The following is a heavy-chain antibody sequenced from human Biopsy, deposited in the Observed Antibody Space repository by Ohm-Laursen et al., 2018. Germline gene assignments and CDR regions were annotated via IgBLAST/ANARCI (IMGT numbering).Heavy chain of an antibody. Sequence: ASVKVSCKASGYTFTGQYLHWVRQVPGQGLEWMGWINPHSGTTKFAQDFQGRVTMTRDESITTAYMELRRLRSDDTAVYYCAKGQDLRGGAEYFQHWGQGALVTVSS. D-gene: IGHD2-15*01. CDR1: GYTFTGQY. J-gene: IGHJ1*01. CDR3: AKGQDLRGGAEYFQH. V-gene: IGHV1-2*02. CDR2: INPHSGTT.